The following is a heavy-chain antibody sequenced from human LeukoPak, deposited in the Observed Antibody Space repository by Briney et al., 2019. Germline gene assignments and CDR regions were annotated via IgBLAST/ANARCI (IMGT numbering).Heavy chain of an antibody. CDR2: ISGGSTTI. J-gene: IGHJ4*02. CDR1: GFTSGDYY. V-gene: IGHV3-11*01. D-gene: IGHD6-19*01. CDR3: ARGSRTMSIGWPLFES. Sequence: PGGSLRLSCVASGFTSGDYYMSWIRQAPGKGLEWISYISGGSTTIYYADSVKGRFTISRDNAKNSLYLQMNSLRADDTAVYYCARGSRTMSIGWPLFESWGQGTLVTVSS.